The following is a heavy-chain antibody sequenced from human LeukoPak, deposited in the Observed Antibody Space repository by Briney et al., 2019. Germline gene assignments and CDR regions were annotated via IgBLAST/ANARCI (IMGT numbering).Heavy chain of an antibody. D-gene: IGHD4-17*01. J-gene: IGHJ6*03. CDR3: AKGDGDYYYYYYMDV. Sequence: GGALRLSCAASGFTFSSYDMTWVRQAPGKGLEWVSAISGSGGSTYYADSVKGRFTISRDNSKNTLYLQMNSLRAEDTAVYYCAKGDGDYYYYYYMDVWGKGTTVTISS. V-gene: IGHV3-23*01. CDR1: GFTFSSYD. CDR2: ISGSGGST.